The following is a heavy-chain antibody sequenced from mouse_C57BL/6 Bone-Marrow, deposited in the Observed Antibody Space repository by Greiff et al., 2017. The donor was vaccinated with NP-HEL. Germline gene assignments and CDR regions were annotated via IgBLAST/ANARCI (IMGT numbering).Heavy chain of an antibody. Sequence: VQLQQSGPELVKPGASVKIPCKASGYTFTDYNMDWVKQSHGKSLEWIGDINPNNGGTIYNQKFKGKATLTVVKSSSTAYMELRSLTSEDTAVYYCARNFPYYYGLYYFDYWGQGTTLTVSS. CDR2: INPNNGGT. V-gene: IGHV1-18*01. CDR1: GYTFTDYN. CDR3: ARNFPYYYGLYYFDY. D-gene: IGHD1-1*01. J-gene: IGHJ2*01.